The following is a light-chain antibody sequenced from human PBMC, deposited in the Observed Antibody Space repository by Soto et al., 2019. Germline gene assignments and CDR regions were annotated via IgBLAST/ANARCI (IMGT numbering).Light chain of an antibody. V-gene: IGLV7-46*01. CDR1: TGAVTSGHY. J-gene: IGLJ3*02. CDR2: NTS. Sequence: QTVVTQAPSLTVSPGGTVTLTCGSRTGAVTSGHYPYWFQQKPGQAPRTLVYNTSDKHSWAPDRFSGSLLGGKAALTLSGAQPEDEAEYYCLLSYSGARVFGGGTKLTVL. CDR3: LLSYSGARV.